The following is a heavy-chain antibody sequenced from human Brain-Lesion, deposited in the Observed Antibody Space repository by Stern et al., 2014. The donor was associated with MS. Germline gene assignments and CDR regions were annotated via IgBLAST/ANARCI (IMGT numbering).Heavy chain of an antibody. D-gene: IGHD6-13*01. CDR3: ARFPASRPHVFDS. CDR2: SDHSGST. V-gene: IGHV4-4*02. Sequence: VQLVESGPGLVKPSGTLSLTCAVSGGSISSSNWWGWVRQSPGKGLEWIGESDHSGSTIYNPSLKSRVTVSVDKSKTRSPLTLRSVTAADTAVYFCARFPASRPHVFDSWGQGTLVTVSS. J-gene: IGHJ4*02. CDR1: GGSISSSNW.